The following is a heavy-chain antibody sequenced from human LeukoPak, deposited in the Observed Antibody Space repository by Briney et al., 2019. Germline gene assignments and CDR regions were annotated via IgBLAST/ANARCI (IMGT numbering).Heavy chain of an antibody. D-gene: IGHD3-10*01. CDR3: ARLRWPRGGRSSFDY. V-gene: IGHV5-51*01. J-gene: IGHJ4*02. CDR1: GYNFSTYW. Sequence: GESLKISCQGSGYNFSTYWIGWVRQMPGKGLEWMGIVNPDDSDTIYSPSFQGQVTISADESITTAYLQWSSLKASDTAMYYCARLRWPRGGRSSFDYWGQGALVTVSS. CDR2: VNPDDSDT.